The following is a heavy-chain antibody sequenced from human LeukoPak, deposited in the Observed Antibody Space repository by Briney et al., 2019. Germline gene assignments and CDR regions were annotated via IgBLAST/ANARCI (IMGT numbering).Heavy chain of an antibody. CDR3: ARYWGTMIPVKNAFDI. CDR1: GYSFTSYW. CDR2: IYPGDSDT. J-gene: IGHJ3*02. Sequence: GESLKISCKGSGYSFTSYWIGWVRQMPGKGLEWMGIIYPGDSDTRYSPSFQGQVTISADKSISTAYLQWSSLKASDTAMYYCARYWGTMIPVKNAFDIWGQGTMVTVSS. V-gene: IGHV5-51*01. D-gene: IGHD3-22*01.